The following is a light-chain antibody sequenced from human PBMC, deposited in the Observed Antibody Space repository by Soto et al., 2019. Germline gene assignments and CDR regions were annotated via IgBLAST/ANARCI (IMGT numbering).Light chain of an antibody. CDR1: QSISRW. CDR3: QQSYSTLLSG. V-gene: IGKV1-39*01. Sequence: DIQMTQSPSTLSASVGDIITITFRASQSISRWLAWYQQKPGKAPKLLIYAASSLQSGVPSRFSGSGSGTDFTLTISSLQPEDFATYYCQQSYSTLLSGFGQGTRLEIK. CDR2: AAS. J-gene: IGKJ5*01.